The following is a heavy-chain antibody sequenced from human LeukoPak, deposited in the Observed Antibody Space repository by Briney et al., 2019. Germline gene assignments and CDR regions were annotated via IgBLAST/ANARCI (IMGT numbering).Heavy chain of an antibody. CDR2: IYYSGST. J-gene: IGHJ3*02. V-gene: IGHV4-59*08. CDR3: ARRALGAFDI. CDR1: GGSISSYY. Sequence: SETLSLTCTVSGGSISSYYWSWIRQPPGKGLEWIGYIYYSGSTNYNPSLKSRVTISVDTSKNQFSLKLSSVTAADTSVYYCARRALGAFDIWGQGTIVTVSS.